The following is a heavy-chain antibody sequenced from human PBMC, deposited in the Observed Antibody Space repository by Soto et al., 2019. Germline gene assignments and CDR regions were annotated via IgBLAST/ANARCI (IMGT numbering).Heavy chain of an antibody. V-gene: IGHV4-61*01. CDR2: ISYTGNT. Sequence: PSETLSLTXTVSGVSISSVSLSSNYWGWIRQPPGKGLECIGSISYTGNTNYNPSLKSRVTISVDTSKNQFSLKLSSVTAADTAVYYCARIPYSSASFDYWGQGTLVTVSS. CDR1: GVSISSVSLSSNY. J-gene: IGHJ4*02. D-gene: IGHD6-19*01. CDR3: ARIPYSSASFDY.